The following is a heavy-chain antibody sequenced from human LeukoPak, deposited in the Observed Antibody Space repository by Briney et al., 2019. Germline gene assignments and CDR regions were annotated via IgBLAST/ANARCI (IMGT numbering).Heavy chain of an antibody. CDR3: AKVLAMATIRGYFDY. V-gene: IGHV3-23*01. D-gene: IGHD5-24*01. J-gene: IGHJ4*02. CDR2: ISGSGGST. Sequence: PGGSLRLSCAASGFTFSSYAMSWVRQAPGKGLECVSAISGSGGSTYYADSVKGRFTISRDNSKNTLYLQMNSLRAEDTAVYYCAKVLAMATIRGYFDYWGQGTLVTVSS. CDR1: GFTFSSYA.